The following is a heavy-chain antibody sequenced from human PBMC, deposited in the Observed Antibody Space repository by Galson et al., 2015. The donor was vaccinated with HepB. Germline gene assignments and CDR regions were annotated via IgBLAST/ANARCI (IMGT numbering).Heavy chain of an antibody. J-gene: IGHJ4*02. CDR3: STIFDSPSDSPSDS. CDR1: GFTFSSYA. CDR2: ISGSGGST. Sequence: SLRLSCAASGFTFSSYAMSWVRQAPGKGLEWVSAISGSGGSTYYADSVKGRFTISRDNARNTLYLQMHSLRAEDTAVYYCSTIFDSPSDSPSDSWGQGTLVTVSS. V-gene: IGHV3-23*01. D-gene: IGHD3-3*01.